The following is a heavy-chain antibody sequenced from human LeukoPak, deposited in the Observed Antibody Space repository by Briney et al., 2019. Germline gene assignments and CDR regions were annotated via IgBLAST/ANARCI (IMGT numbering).Heavy chain of an antibody. J-gene: IGHJ4*02. Sequence: PSETLSLTCTVSGGSISTYYWSWVRQSPGKGLEWIGCVQYSGNTKYNPLFKSRVTISVDTSKNQFSLRLSSVTTADTAMYLCARGINVGATSYWGQGTLVTVSA. CDR2: VQYSGNT. D-gene: IGHD1-26*01. CDR3: ARGINVGATSY. CDR1: GGSISTYY. V-gene: IGHV4-59*01.